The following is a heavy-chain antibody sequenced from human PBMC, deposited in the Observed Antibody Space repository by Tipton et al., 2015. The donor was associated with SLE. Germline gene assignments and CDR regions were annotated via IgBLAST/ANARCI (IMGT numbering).Heavy chain of an antibody. CDR1: GGSISSSSYY. V-gene: IGHV4-39*07. Sequence: TLSLTCTVSGGSISSSSYYWGWIRQPPGKGLEWIGSIYHSGSTNYNPSLKSRVTISVDTSKNQFSLKLSSVTAADTAVYYCARDSLGDAFDIWGQGTMVTVSS. CDR3: ARDSLGDAFDI. D-gene: IGHD3-16*01. CDR2: IYHSGST. J-gene: IGHJ3*02.